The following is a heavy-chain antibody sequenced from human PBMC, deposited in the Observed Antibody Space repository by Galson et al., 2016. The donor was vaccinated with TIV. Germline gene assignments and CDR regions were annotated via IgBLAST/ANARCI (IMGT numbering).Heavy chain of an antibody. CDR1: GYPFTAYY. J-gene: IGHJ6*02. D-gene: IGHD5-18*01. V-gene: IGHV1-2*02. CDR2: INPNGDDT. Sequence: SVKVSCKASGYPFTAYYIHWVRQAPGQGPEWMGWINPNGDDTNYAQRFQGRVSMTRDTSISTAYMELSRLRSDDTAVVFCARGFNYGFDFYYGMDVWGQGTTVTVSS. CDR3: ARGFNYGFDFYYGMDV.